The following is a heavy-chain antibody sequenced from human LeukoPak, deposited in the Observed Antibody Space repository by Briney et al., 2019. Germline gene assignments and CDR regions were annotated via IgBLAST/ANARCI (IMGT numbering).Heavy chain of an antibody. CDR2: INHSGST. Sequence: KPSETLSLTCAVYGGSFSGYYWSWIRQPPGKGLEWIGEINHSGSTNYNPSLKSRVTISVDTSKNQFSLKLSSVTAADTAVYYCARGRRRYYSSTSRYTGASYYYGMDVWGRGTTVTVSS. V-gene: IGHV4-34*01. J-gene: IGHJ6*02. CDR1: GGSFSGYY. D-gene: IGHD2-2*02. CDR3: ARGRRRYYSSTSRYTGASYYYGMDV.